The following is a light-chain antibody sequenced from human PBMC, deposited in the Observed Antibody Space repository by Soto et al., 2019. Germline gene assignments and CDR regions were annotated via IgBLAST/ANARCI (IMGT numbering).Light chain of an antibody. V-gene: IGKV3-20*01. Sequence: EIVLTQSPGTLSLSPGERATLSCRASQSVSSGYLAWYQQKPGQAPRILIYGASSRATGIPDRFSGSGSGTDFTLTISRLEPEDFAVCYCQQYGSSPPFGGGTKVEIK. CDR2: GAS. CDR3: QQYGSSPP. J-gene: IGKJ4*01. CDR1: QSVSSGY.